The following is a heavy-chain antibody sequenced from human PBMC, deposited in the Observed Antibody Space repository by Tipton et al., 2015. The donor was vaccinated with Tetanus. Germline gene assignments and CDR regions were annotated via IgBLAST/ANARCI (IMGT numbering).Heavy chain of an antibody. J-gene: IGHJ4*02. CDR2: IKQDGSKK. D-gene: IGHD2-2*01. Sequence: VQLVQSGGGVVQPGRSLRLSCAASGFRFSYSGMHWVRQAPGKGLEWVANIKQDGSKKYYVDSVKGRFTISRDNAKNSLYLQMNSLRAEDSAVYYCASEYTTSWYIGYWGQGTLVTVSS. V-gene: IGHV3-7*01. CDR1: GFRFSYSG. CDR3: ASEYTTSWYIGY.